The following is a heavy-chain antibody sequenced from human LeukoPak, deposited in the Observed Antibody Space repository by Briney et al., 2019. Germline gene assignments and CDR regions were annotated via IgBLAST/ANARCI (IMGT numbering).Heavy chain of an antibody. CDR3: ATSVKRGSSAY. D-gene: IGHD5-12*01. J-gene: IGHJ4*02. CDR1: GFTFSSYE. V-gene: IGHV3-48*03. Sequence: GGSLRLSCAASGFTFSSYEMNWVRQAPGKGLEWISCISSSGSFIYYADSVKGRFTISRDNAKNSLYLQMTSLRAEDMAVYYCATSVKRGSSAYWGQGTLVTVSS. CDR2: ISSSGSFI.